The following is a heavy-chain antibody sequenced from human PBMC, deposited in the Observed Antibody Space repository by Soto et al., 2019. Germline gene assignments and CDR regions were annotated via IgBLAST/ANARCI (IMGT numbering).Heavy chain of an antibody. V-gene: IGHV3-48*03. Sequence: EVQLVESGGGLVQPGGSLRLSCAASGFTFSSYEMNWVRQAPGKGLEWVSYISSSGSTIYYADSVKGRFTISRDNAKNSLYLQMNSLRAEDTAVYYCARAPWVGASDYYYYGMDVWGQGTRSPSP. D-gene: IGHD2-15*01. CDR2: ISSSGSTI. CDR3: ARAPWVGASDYYYYGMDV. CDR1: GFTFSSYE. J-gene: IGHJ6*02.